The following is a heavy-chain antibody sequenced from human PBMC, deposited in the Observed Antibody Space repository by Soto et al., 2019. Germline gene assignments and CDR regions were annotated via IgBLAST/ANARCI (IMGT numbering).Heavy chain of an antibody. V-gene: IGHV3-7*03. Sequence: EVQLVESGGGLVQPGGSLRLSCAASGFIFRSYWMSWVRQAPGKGLEWVANIKQDGSEKYYVDSVKGRFTISRDTARSSLYLQMSSLRAEDTGVYYCAIGPAYGATFDDLGQGTLVSVSS. J-gene: IGHJ4*02. CDR1: GFIFRSYW. CDR2: IKQDGSEK. D-gene: IGHD4-17*01. CDR3: AIGPAYGATFDD.